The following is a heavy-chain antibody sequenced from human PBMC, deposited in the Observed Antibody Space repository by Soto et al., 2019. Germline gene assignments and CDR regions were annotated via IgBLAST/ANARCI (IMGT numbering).Heavy chain of an antibody. CDR3: ARDPSTTGYYGLDV. J-gene: IGHJ6*02. V-gene: IGHV3-53*01. CDR1: GFTVKNYQ. CDR2: IYSGGVT. Sequence: PGGSLRLSCAASGFTVKNYQMNWVRQAPGKGLEWVSVIYSGGVTYYPDSVKGRFTTIRDTSKNTVYLQMNSLRADDTAMYYCARDPSTTGYYGLDVWGQGPTVTVSS.